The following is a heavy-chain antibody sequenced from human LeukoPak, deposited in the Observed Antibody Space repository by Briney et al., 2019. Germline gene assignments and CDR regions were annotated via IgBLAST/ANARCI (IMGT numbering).Heavy chain of an antibody. V-gene: IGHV4-59*01. CDR1: GGSISSYY. J-gene: IGHJ5*02. CDR3: ARRDCDSIKCRGSNWFDP. CDR2: IYYSGST. D-gene: IGHD3-22*01. Sequence: SETLSLTCTVSGGSISSYYWSWIRQPPGKGLEWIGYIYYSGSTNYNPSLKSRVTISVDTSKNQFSLKLSSVTAADTAVYYCARRDCDSIKCRGSNWFDPWGQGTLVSVSS.